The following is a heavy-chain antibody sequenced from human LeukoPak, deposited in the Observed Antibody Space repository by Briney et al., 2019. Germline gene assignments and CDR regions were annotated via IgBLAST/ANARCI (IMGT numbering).Heavy chain of an antibody. CDR3: ARHSSIPFYYYYMDV. CDR2: INHSGST. Sequence: PSETLSLTCAVYGGSFSGYYWSWIRQPPGKGLEWIGEINHSGSTNYNPSLKSRVTISVDTSKNQFSLKLSSVTAADTAVYYCARHSSIPFYYYYMDVWGKGTTVTISS. V-gene: IGHV4-34*01. J-gene: IGHJ6*03. D-gene: IGHD2-2*01. CDR1: GGSFSGYY.